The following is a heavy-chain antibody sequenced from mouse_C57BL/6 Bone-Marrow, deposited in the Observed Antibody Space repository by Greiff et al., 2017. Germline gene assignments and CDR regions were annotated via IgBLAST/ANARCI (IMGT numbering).Heavy chain of an antibody. CDR1: GYTFTSYG. V-gene: IGHV1-81*01. J-gene: IGHJ4*01. Sequence: QVLLQQSGAELARPGASVTLSCTASGYTFTSYGISWVKQRTGQGLAWIGEIYPRSGNTYYTAKFKGPSTLTADKSSSTAYMELRSLTSEDTAVYFCARADGYYYRDYAMDYWGQGTSGTVSS. CDR2: IYPRSGNT. CDR3: ARADGYYYRDYAMDY. D-gene: IGHD2-3*01.